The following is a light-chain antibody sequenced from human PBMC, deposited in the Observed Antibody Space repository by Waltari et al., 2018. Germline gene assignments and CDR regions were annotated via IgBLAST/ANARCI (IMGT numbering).Light chain of an antibody. CDR3: LQYGNSPMYT. V-gene: IGKV1-8*01. Sequence: AIRVTQSPSSLSASTGDRVTITCRASQGISSYLAWYQQKPGKAPKLLIYAASSRASGIPDGFSGSGSGTDFTLTISRLEPEDFAVYYCLQYGNSPMYTFGQGTKLEIK. CDR2: AAS. J-gene: IGKJ2*01. CDR1: QGISSY.